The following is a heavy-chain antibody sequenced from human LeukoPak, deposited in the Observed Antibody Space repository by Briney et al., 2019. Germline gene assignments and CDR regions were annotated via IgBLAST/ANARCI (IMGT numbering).Heavy chain of an antibody. CDR1: GYSIISGYY. V-gene: IGHV4-4*07. CDR2: IYTSGST. Sequence: SETLSLTCSVSGYSIISGYYWGWIRQPAGKGLEWIGHIYTSGSTNYNPSLKSRVAMSVDTSKNQFSLKLSSVTAADTAVYYCARGYWFDPWGQGTLVTVSS. CDR3: ARGYWFDP. J-gene: IGHJ5*02.